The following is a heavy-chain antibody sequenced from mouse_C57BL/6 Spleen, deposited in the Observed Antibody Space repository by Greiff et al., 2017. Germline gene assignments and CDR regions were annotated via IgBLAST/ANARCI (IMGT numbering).Heavy chain of an antibody. D-gene: IGHD1-1*01. V-gene: IGHV1-50*01. CDR2: IDPSDSYT. CDR1: GYTFTSYW. CDR3: ARSFIPTVTYAMDY. Sequence: QVQLQQPGAELVKPGASVKLSCKASGYTFTSYWMQWVKQRPGQGLEWIGEIDPSDSYTNYNQKFKGKATLTVDTSSSTAYMQLSSLTSEDSAVYYCARSFIPTVTYAMDYWGQGTSVTVSS. J-gene: IGHJ4*01.